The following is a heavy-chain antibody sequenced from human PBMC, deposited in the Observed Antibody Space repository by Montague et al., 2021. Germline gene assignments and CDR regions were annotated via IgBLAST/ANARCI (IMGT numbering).Heavy chain of an antibody. D-gene: IGHD3-22*01. Sequence: SLRLSCAASGFIFSDYRMNWVRQAPGKGLEWVSTISPSGHDTDYADSVKGRFTISRVNAKNALYLQMNSLRAEDTALYYCARAYYFEMSGYGMGAWGQGTTVTVSS. J-gene: IGHJ6*02. CDR2: ISPSGHDT. CDR3: ARAYYFEMSGYGMGA. V-gene: IGHV3-21*01. CDR1: GFIFSDYR.